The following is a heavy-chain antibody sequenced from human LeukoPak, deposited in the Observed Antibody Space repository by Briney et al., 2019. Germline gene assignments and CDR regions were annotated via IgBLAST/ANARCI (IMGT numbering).Heavy chain of an antibody. V-gene: IGHV4-59*01. CDR3: ARVLPRPQGYCSGGSCYFSWFDP. CDR1: GGSISSYY. J-gene: IGHJ5*02. Sequence: SETLSLTCTVSGGSISSYYWSWIRQPPGKGLEWIGNIYYSGSTNYNPSLKSRVTISVDTSKNQFSLKLSSVTAADTAVYYCARVLPRPQGYCSGGSCYFSWFDPWGQGTLVTVSS. D-gene: IGHD2-15*01. CDR2: IYYSGST.